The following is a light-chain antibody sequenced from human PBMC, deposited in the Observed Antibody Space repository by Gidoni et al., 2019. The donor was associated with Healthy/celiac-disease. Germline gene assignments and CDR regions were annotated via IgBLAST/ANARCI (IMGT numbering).Light chain of an antibody. CDR1: QSISSY. CDR3: QQSYSTPPT. Sequence: DIQMTQSPSSLYASVGDRVTITCRASQSISSYLNWDQQKPGKAPKLLIYAASSLQSGVPSRFSCSVSGTDFTLTIISLQPEDFATYYCQQSYSTPPTFGGGTKVEIK. CDR2: AAS. V-gene: IGKV1-39*01. J-gene: IGKJ4*01.